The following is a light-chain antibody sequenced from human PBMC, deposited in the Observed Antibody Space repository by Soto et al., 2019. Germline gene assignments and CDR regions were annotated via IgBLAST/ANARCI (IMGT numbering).Light chain of an antibody. CDR2: LTS. V-gene: IGKV1-33*01. CDR3: QQYDSVPYT. Sequence: DIQMTQSPSSLSASVGDRVIITCQASQDISKSLNWYQQKPGQAPKLLIYLTSNLERGVPSRFSGSGSGTHFSLSISSLQPEDFATYSCQQYDSVPYTFGQGTKLDMK. CDR1: QDISKS. J-gene: IGKJ2*01.